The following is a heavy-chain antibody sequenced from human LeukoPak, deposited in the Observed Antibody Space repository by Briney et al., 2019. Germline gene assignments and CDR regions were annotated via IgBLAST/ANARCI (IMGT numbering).Heavy chain of an antibody. Sequence: GGSLRLSCEASGFTFSRYWMHWVRQAPGKGLVWVSRIKSDGKTNYADSVKGRFTISRDNAKNTVSLQTDSLRAEDTGVYYCARAPSEVGGYYPEYFRHWGQGTLVTVSS. J-gene: IGHJ1*01. CDR2: IKSDGKT. D-gene: IGHD3-22*01. CDR3: ARAPSEVGGYYPEYFRH. V-gene: IGHV3-74*01. CDR1: GFTFSRYW.